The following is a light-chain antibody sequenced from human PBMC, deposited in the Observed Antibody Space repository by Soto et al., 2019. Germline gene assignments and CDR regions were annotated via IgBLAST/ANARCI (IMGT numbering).Light chain of an antibody. Sequence: QLVLTQPPSVSGAPGQRVTISCTGTSSNIGAGYDVHWYQRLPGTAPKLLIYANKNRPSGVPDRFSGSKSGTSASLAITGLQAVDEADYYCQSYDSSLSGSIFGGGTKLTVL. CDR3: QSYDSSLSGSI. CDR2: ANK. CDR1: SSNIGAGYD. V-gene: IGLV1-40*01. J-gene: IGLJ2*01.